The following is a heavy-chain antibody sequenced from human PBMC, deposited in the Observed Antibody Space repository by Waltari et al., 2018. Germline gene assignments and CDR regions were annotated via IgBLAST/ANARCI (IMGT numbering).Heavy chain of an antibody. J-gene: IGHJ4*02. V-gene: IGHV1-69*13. Sequence: QVQLVQSGAEVKTPGSSVKVSCKASERTFSSYAISWVRQAPGQGLEWMGGIIPIFGTANYAQKFQGRVTITADESTSTAYMELSSLRSEDTAVYYCASATRGNSGSYLFYYWGQGTLVTVSS. CDR3: ASATRGNSGSYLFYY. CDR2: IIPIFGTA. CDR1: ERTFSSYA. D-gene: IGHD1-26*01.